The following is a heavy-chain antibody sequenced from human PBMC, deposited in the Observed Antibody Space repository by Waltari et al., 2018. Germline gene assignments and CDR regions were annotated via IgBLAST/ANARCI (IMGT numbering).Heavy chain of an antibody. V-gene: IGHV3-53*01. Sequence: EVQLVESGGGLIQPGGSLRLSCAASGFNVSTNYMTWVRQAPAQGLQWVSVIYSGDATFYADSVRGRFTISRDNSKNTLYLQMNSLTVEDTAVYFCARVFDDSGRYHPAWFDPWGQGTLVIVSS. CDR1: GFNVSTNY. CDR3: ARVFDDSGRYHPAWFDP. D-gene: IGHD3-10*01. CDR2: IYSGDAT. J-gene: IGHJ5*02.